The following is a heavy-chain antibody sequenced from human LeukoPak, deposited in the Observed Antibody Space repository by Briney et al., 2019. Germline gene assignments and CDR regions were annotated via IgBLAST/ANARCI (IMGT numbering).Heavy chain of an antibody. J-gene: IGHJ1*01. CDR2: MNPNSGNT. V-gene: IGHV1-8*01. CDR3: ARGWGSDSSGYYFDFQH. CDR1: GYTFTSYD. Sequence: GASVKVSCKASGYTFTSYDINWVRQATGQGLEWMGWMNPNSGNTGYAQKFQGRVTMTRNTSISTAYKELSSLRSEDTAVYYCARGWGSDSSGYYFDFQHWGQGTLVTVSS. D-gene: IGHD3-22*01.